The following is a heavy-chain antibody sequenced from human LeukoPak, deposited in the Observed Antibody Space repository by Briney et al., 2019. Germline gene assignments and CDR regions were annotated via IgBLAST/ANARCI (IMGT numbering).Heavy chain of an antibody. CDR1: GFTFSSST. Sequence: GTSVKVSCKTSGFTFSSSTVQWVRQARGQRLEWLGWIGLGSGDTKYAQRVQERLTLTRDMSTNTAYMELSSLRSEDTAVYYCVAGRYSDGCCWFDPWGQGTLVTVSS. CDR2: IGLGSGDT. CDR3: VAGRYSDGCCWFDP. J-gene: IGHJ5*02. V-gene: IGHV1-58*01. D-gene: IGHD6-25*01.